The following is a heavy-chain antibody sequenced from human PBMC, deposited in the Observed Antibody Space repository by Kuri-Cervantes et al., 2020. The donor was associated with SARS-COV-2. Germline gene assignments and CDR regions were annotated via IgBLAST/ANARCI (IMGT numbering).Heavy chain of an antibody. CDR3: AKDQTTAPRRAFDI. CDR2: IRYDGSNK. J-gene: IGHJ3*02. D-gene: IGHD4-17*01. Sequence: GESLKISCAASGFTFSSYGMHWVRQAPGKGLEWVALIRYDGSNKYYADSVKGRFTISRDNSKNTLYLQMNSLRAEDTAVYYCAKDQTTAPRRAFDIWGQGTMVTVSS. CDR1: GFTFSSYG. V-gene: IGHV3-30*02.